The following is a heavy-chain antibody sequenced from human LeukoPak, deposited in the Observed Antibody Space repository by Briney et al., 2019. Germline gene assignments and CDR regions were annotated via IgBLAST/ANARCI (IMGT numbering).Heavy chain of an antibody. D-gene: IGHD2-2*01. Sequence: ASVKVSCKASAYTFTSHYMHWVRQAPGQGLEWMGMINPSGGSTSYAQKFQGRVTMTRDTSTSTVYMELRSLRSEDTAVYYCATARRLEGYCSSITCLVPYNWLDPWGQGTLVTVSS. CDR2: INPSGGST. V-gene: IGHV1-46*01. CDR3: ATARRLEGYCSSITCLVPYNWLDP. J-gene: IGHJ5*02. CDR1: AYTFTSHY.